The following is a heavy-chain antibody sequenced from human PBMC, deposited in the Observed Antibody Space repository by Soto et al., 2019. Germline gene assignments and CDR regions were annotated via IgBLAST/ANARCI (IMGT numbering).Heavy chain of an antibody. D-gene: IGHD6-13*01. Sequence: QVQLVQSGAEVKNPGASVKVSCKASGYIFTSYHMHWVRQAPGQGLEWMGIINPSGGSTDYAQKFQGRVTMTSDTSTSPVYMELSTLRSDDTAVYYCARAGINWFDPWGQGTLVIVSS. CDR1: GYIFTSYH. CDR2: INPSGGST. V-gene: IGHV1-46*01. J-gene: IGHJ5*02. CDR3: ARAGINWFDP.